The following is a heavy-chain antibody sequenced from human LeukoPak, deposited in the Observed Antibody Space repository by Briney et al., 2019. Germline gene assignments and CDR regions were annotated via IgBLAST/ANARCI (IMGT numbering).Heavy chain of an antibody. J-gene: IGHJ5*02. V-gene: IGHV4-39*01. CDR2: IYYSGIT. CDR1: GGSISSSSYY. Sequence: SETLSLTCSVSGGSISSSSYYWGWIRQPPGMGLEWIGSIYYSGITYYNQSLKSRAPVSVDTSKNQFSLNLNSVTAADTAVYYCARRNGHSWDVGNWFDPWGQGTVVTVSS. D-gene: IGHD6-13*01. CDR3: ARRNGHSWDVGNWFDP.